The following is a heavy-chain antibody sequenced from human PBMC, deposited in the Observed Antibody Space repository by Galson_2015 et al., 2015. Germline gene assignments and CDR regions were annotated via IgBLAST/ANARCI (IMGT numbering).Heavy chain of an antibody. CDR1: GFTFSSYA. Sequence: SMTLSCAASGFTFSSYAMSWVRQAPGKGLEGVSAISARGGSTYYADSVQGRFTISRDNSKNTLYLQMNSLRAEDTAVYYCAKDFPPGYCSGGSCYSDYYYGMDVWGQGTTVTVSS. CDR2: ISARGGST. V-gene: IGHV3-23*01. D-gene: IGHD2-15*01. CDR3: AKDFPPGYCSGGSCYSDYYYGMDV. J-gene: IGHJ6*02.